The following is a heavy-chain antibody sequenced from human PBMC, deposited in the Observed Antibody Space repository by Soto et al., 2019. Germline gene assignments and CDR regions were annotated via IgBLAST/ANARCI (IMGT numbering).Heavy chain of an antibody. CDR2: IYYSGST. D-gene: IGHD6-13*01. Sequence: PSETLSLTCTVSGGSISSSSYYWGWIRQPPGKGLEWIGSIYYSGSTYYNPSLKSRVTISVDTSKNQFSLKLSSVTAADTAVYYCARHTHGAAAGTPVDYWGQGTLVTVSS. CDR1: GGSISSSSYY. V-gene: IGHV4-39*01. J-gene: IGHJ4*02. CDR3: ARHTHGAAAGTPVDY.